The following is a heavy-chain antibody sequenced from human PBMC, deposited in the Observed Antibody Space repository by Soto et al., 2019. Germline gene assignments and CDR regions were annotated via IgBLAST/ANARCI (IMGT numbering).Heavy chain of an antibody. D-gene: IGHD3-22*01. CDR1: GGTFSSYA. J-gene: IGHJ4*02. Sequence: ASVKVSCKASGGTFSSYAISWVRQAPGQGLEWMGGIIPIFGTANYAQKFQGRVTITADESTSTAYMELSSLRSEDTAVYYCARDYYDSSGYDPLHFDYWGQGTLVTVS. CDR3: ARDYYDSSGYDPLHFDY. V-gene: IGHV1-69*13. CDR2: IIPIFGTA.